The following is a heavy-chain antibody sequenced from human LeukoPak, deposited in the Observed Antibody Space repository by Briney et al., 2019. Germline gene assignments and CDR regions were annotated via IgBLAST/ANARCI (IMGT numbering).Heavy chain of an antibody. Sequence: ASVKVSCKASGYTFTGYYLHWVRQAPGQGPEWMGWINPNSGGTNYAQKFQGRVTMTRDTSISTAYMELRRLRSDDTAVYYCASGDNYDRSGPFYFDYWGQGTLVTVSP. V-gene: IGHV1-2*02. CDR2: INPNSGGT. D-gene: IGHD3-22*01. J-gene: IGHJ4*02. CDR1: GYTFTGYY. CDR3: ASGDNYDRSGPFYFDY.